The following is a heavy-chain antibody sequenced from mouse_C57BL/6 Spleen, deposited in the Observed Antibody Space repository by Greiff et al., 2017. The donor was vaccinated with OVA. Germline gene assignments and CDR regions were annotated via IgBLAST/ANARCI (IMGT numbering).Heavy chain of an antibody. CDR2: IYPGDGDT. CDR1: GYAFSSSW. CDR3: ARSITTVVAKDY. J-gene: IGHJ4*01. D-gene: IGHD1-1*01. V-gene: IGHV1-82*01. Sequence: VQLQQSGPELVKPGASVKISCKASGYAFSSSWMNWVKQRPGKGLEWIGRIYPGDGDTNYNGKFKGKATLTADKSSSTAYMQLSSLTSEDSAVYFCARSITTVVAKDYWGQGTSVTVSS.